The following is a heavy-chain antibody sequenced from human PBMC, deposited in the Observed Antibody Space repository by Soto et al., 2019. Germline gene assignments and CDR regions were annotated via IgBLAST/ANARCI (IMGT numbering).Heavy chain of an antibody. D-gene: IGHD3-22*01. CDR1: GGSISSYY. J-gene: IGHJ4*02. CDR3: ARYVYYYDSSGYPRVAFDI. Sequence: PSETLSLTCTVSGGSISSYYWSWIRQPPGKGLEWIGYISYSGSTNYNPSLKSRVTISVDTSKNQFSLKLSSVTAADTAVYYCARYVYYYDSSGYPRVAFDIWGQGTPVTVSS. CDR2: ISYSGST. V-gene: IGHV4-59*08.